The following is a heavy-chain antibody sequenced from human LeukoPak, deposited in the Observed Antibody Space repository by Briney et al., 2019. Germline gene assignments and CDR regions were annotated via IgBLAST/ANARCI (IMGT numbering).Heavy chain of an antibody. Sequence: PSETLSLTCAVYGGSFSGYYWSWIRQPPGKGLEWIGEINHSGSTNYNPSLKSRVTMSVDTSKNQFSLKLSSVTAADTAVYYCARASRGLYYYGSGSHGFDIWGQGTMVTVSS. J-gene: IGHJ3*02. CDR2: INHSGST. CDR1: GGSFSGYY. CDR3: ARASRGLYYYGSGSHGFDI. D-gene: IGHD3-10*01. V-gene: IGHV4-34*01.